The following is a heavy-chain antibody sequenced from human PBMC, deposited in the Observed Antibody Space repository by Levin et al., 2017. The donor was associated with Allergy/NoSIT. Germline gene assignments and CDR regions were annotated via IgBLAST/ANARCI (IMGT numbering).Heavy chain of an antibody. J-gene: IGHJ4*02. CDR2: IGNKPSSYTT. V-gene: IGHV3-72*01. D-gene: IGHD5-18*01. Sequence: GESLKISCAASGITFSDHYMDWVRQAPGKGLEWVARIGNKPSSYTTHYAASVKGRFIISRDDSKNSLYLQMNNLKTEDTAVYYCGRLGYSADIDYWGQGTLVTVSS. CDR1: GITFSDHY. CDR3: GRLGYSADIDY.